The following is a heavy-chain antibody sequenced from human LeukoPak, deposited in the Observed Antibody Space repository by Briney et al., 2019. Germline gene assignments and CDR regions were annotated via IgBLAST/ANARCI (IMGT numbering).Heavy chain of an antibody. CDR3: ARVNINNWHSCDY. D-gene: IGHD1-1*01. Sequence: SGTLSLTCAVSGGSISSNNWWGWVRRPPGKGLEWIGEIYHSGSPNYNPSLKSRVTISVDKSRNHFSLNLSSVTAADTAVYYCARVNINNWHSCDYWGQGTLVTVSS. V-gene: IGHV4-4*02. CDR1: GGSISSNNW. CDR2: IYHSGSP. J-gene: IGHJ4*02.